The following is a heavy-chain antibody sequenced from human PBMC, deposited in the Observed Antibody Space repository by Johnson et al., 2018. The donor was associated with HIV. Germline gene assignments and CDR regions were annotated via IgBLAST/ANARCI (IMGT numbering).Heavy chain of an antibody. D-gene: IGHD3-3*01. J-gene: IGHJ3*02. Sequence: VRLVESGGGLVQPGGSLRLSCAASGFTFSSYDMHWVRQATGKGLEWVAPVGTAGDTFYPGSVKGRFTISREDAKNSLYLQMNSLSAGDTAVYYCARGMYYNFWSGYGIRWDAFDIWGQGTMVTVSS. CDR2: VGTAGDT. CDR1: GFTFSSYD. CDR3: ARGMYYNFWSGYGIRWDAFDI. V-gene: IGHV3-13*01.